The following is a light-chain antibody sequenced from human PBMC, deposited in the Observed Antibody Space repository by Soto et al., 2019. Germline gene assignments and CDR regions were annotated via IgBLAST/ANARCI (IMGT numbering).Light chain of an antibody. CDR2: DAS. V-gene: IGKV3-15*01. J-gene: IGKJ4*01. CDR1: QNVYNN. CDR3: QQCRNWPLT. Sequence: DIVITHSPATLSVSPGEGATLSCKASQNVYNNLAWYQQRPGQPPRLLIYDASTRATGISARFSGSGYGTEFTLTISSLQPEDFAVYFCQQCRNWPLTFGGGTKVDIK.